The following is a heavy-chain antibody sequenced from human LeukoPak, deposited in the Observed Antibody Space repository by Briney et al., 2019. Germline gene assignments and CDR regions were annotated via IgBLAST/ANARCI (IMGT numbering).Heavy chain of an antibody. CDR2: ISSSSAHI. CDR1: GGSMNGQY. D-gene: IGHD2-2*01. V-gene: IGHV3-11*06. CDR3: TSRYCTTTNCYSFDN. J-gene: IGHJ3*02. Sequence: LSLTCTVSGGSMNGQYWSWIRQPPGKGLEWVSSISSSSAHIFYADSVKGRFSISRDNAKNSLYLQMNSLRVEDTAVYYCTSRYCTTTNCYSFDNWGQGTMVTVSS.